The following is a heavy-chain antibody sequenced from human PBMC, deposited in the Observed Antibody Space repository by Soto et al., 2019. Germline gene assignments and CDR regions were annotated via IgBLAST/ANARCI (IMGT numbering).Heavy chain of an antibody. CDR2: INPNSGGT. CDR1: GYTFTAYY. Sequence: SVKVSCKASGYTFTAYYMHWVRQAPGQGLEWMGWINPNSGGTYHAQNFQGRVTMTRDTSTTTAYMELASLRSDDTAVYYCARGGRRAYNEIDYRGQGTVVTVTS. J-gene: IGHJ4*02. V-gene: IGHV1-2*02. CDR3: ARGGRRAYNEIDY. D-gene: IGHD1-1*01.